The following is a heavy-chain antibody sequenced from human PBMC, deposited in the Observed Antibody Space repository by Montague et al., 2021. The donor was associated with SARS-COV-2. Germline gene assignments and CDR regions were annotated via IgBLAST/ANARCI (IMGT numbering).Heavy chain of an antibody. CDR1: GFTFRDCW. V-gene: IGHV3-74*01. D-gene: IGHD1-1*01. CDR2: IETDGSAT. J-gene: IGHJ4*02. Sequence: SLRLSCAASGFTFRDCWMHWVRQAPGKGLVWVSRIETDGSATTYADSVKGRSTISRDNAKNTLYLQMDSLRAEDTAVYYCARGGPGTGMDYWGQGSLVTVSS. CDR3: ARGGPGTGMDY.